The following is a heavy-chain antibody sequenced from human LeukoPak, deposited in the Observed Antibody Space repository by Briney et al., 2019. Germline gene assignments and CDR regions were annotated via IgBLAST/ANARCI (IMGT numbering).Heavy chain of an antibody. CDR3: ARYNDILTGPDY. J-gene: IGHJ4*02. V-gene: IGHV1-2*02. CDR1: GYTFTGYY. CDR2: INPNTGGT. D-gene: IGHD3-9*01. Sequence: ASVKVSCKASGYTFTGYYIHWVRQAPGQGLEWMAWINPNTGGTHYAQEFQGRVTLTRDTSFSTAYMDLSSLRSDDTALYYCARYNDILTGPDYWGQGTLVTVS.